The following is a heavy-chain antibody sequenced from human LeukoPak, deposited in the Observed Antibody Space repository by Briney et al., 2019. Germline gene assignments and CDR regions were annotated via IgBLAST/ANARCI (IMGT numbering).Heavy chain of an antibody. V-gene: IGHV3-23*01. CDR1: GFTFSSYA. CDR2: ITYSGGST. J-gene: IGHJ4*02. Sequence: GGTLRLSCAASGFTFSSYAMSWVRQAPGKGLEWVSSITYSGGSTYYADSVKGRFTISRDNFKNTLYLQMNSLRAEDTAVYYCAKDLDIVATITGNWGQGTLVTVSS. D-gene: IGHD5-12*01. CDR3: AKDLDIVATITGN.